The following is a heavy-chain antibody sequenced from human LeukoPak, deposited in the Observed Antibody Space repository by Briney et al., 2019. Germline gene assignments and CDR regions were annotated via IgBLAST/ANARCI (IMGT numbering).Heavy chain of an antibody. V-gene: IGHV3-48*04. CDR1: RFTFSNYG. CDR3: ARDHPDLDY. J-gene: IGHJ4*02. CDR2: ISSSGSTI. Sequence: PGRSLRLSCAASRFTFSNYGMHWVRQAPGKGLEWVSYISSSGSTIFYADTVKGRFTISRDNAKNSLYLQMNSLRAEDTAVYYCARDHPDLDYWGQGTLVTVSS.